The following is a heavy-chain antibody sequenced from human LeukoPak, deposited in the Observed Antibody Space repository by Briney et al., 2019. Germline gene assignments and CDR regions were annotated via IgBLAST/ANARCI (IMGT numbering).Heavy chain of an antibody. CDR1: GFTFSSYG. CDR3: AKDSWSTIFGVVIMDLDY. Sequence: GSLRLSCAASGFTFSSYGMHWVRQAPGKGLEWVAFIRYDGSNKYYADSVKGRFTISRDNSKNTLYLQMNSLRAEDTAVYYCAKDSWSTIFGVVIMDLDYWGQGTLVTVSS. V-gene: IGHV3-30*02. D-gene: IGHD3-3*01. J-gene: IGHJ4*02. CDR2: IRYDGSNK.